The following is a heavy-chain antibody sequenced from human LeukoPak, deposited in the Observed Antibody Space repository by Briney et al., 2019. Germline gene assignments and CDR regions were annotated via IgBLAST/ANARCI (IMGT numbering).Heavy chain of an antibody. CDR3: ARQAIVGTTREGFDY. D-gene: IGHD1-26*01. Sequence: GESLKISCKGSGYSFTSYWIGWVRPLPGKGLEWMGIIYPGDSDTRYSPSFQGQVTISADKSISTAYLQWSSLKASDTAMYYCARQAIVGTTREGFDYWGQGTLVTVSS. J-gene: IGHJ4*02. CDR2: IYPGDSDT. V-gene: IGHV5-51*01. CDR1: GYSFTSYW.